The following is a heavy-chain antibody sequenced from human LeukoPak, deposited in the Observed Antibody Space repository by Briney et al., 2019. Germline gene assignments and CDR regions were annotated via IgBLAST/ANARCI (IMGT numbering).Heavy chain of an antibody. V-gene: IGHV1-24*01. D-gene: IGHD3-10*01. J-gene: IGHJ3*02. Sequence: ASVKLSCKVSGYTPTELSMHWVRQAARNGLEWMGGFDPEDGETIYAQKFQDRVTMTEDTSTDTAYMELSSLRSEDTAVYYCTTLLLLSPAGDDAFDIWGQGTMVTVSS. CDR2: FDPEDGET. CDR3: TTLLLLSPAGDDAFDI. CDR1: GYTPTELS.